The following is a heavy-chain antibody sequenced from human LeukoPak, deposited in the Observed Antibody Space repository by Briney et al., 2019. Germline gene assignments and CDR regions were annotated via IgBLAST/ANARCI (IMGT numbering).Heavy chain of an antibody. CDR1: GYTFTGYY. D-gene: IGHD2/OR15-2a*01. J-gene: IGHJ6*02. CDR3: ARLEYVLDGMDA. Sequence: ASVKVSCKASGYTFTGYYMHWVRQAPGQGLEWMGWINPNSGGTNYAQKFQGRVTMTRDTSISTAYMELSRLRSDDTAVYYCARLEYVLDGMDAWGQGTTVTVSS. CDR2: INPNSGGT. V-gene: IGHV1-2*02.